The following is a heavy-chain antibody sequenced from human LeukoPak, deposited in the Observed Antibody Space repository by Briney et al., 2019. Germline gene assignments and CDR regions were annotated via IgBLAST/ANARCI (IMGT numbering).Heavy chain of an antibody. D-gene: IGHD1-26*01. CDR3: ARDLEGGYELLLEY. CDR1: GFTFSSYA. Sequence: HPGGSLRLSCAASGFTFSSYAMHWVRQAPGKGLEWVAVISYDGSNKYYADSVKGRFTISRDNSKNKPYLQMNSLRAEDTAVYYCARDLEGGYELLLEYWGQGTLVTVSS. J-gene: IGHJ4*02. CDR2: ISYDGSNK. V-gene: IGHV3-30-3*01.